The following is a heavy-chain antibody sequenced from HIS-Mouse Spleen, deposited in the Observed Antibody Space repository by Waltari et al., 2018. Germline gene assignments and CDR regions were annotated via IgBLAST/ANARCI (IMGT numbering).Heavy chain of an antibody. CDR3: ANGFLEWLPLDY. D-gene: IGHD3-3*01. CDR2: ISYDGSNK. CDR1: GFTFSSYG. J-gene: IGHJ4*02. Sequence: QVQLVESGGGVVQPGRSLRLSCAASGFTFSSYGMHWVRQAPGKGPEWVAVISYDGSNKYYADSVKCRFTISRDNSKNTLYLQMNSLRAEDTAVYYCANGFLEWLPLDYWGQGTLVTVSS. V-gene: IGHV3-30*18.